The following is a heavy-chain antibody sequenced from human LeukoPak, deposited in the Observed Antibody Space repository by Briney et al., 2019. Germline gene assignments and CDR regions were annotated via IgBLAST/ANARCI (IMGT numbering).Heavy chain of an antibody. CDR2: IDTVNGNT. Sequence: GASVKVSCKASGYTFTTYGLHWERQAPGRRLEWLGWIDTVNGNTRYSQNFQGRVTITRDTSAETAYMELTSLRSEDTALYYCARDRLGRGELSPPDHWGQGTLVTVSS. CDR3: ARDRLGRGELSPPDH. CDR1: GYTFTTYG. J-gene: IGHJ5*02. D-gene: IGHD3-16*02. V-gene: IGHV1-3*04.